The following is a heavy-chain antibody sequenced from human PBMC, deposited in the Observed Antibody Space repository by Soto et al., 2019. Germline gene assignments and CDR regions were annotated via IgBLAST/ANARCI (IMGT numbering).Heavy chain of an antibody. CDR2: ISGSGGRT. D-gene: IGHD3-16*01. J-gene: IGHJ3*02. CDR3: AKGGYYSLFDI. Sequence: GGSLRLSCVASGFPFSSYAMSWARQTPGKGLEWVSGISGSGGRTYYVGSVKGRFTISRDNSNNTLSLQMHILRVEDTAVYFCAKGGYYSLFDIWGQGTVVTVSS. CDR1: GFPFSSYA. V-gene: IGHV3-23*01.